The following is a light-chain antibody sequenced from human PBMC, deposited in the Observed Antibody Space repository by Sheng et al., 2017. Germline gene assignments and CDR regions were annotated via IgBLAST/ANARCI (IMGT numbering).Light chain of an antibody. Sequence: SSELTQDPAVSVALGQTARITCQGDSLRKYDASWYQQKPGQAPILVVFGKNNRPSGIADRFSGSSSGDTASLTITGAQAEDEADYYCNSRDSTNTRAVFGGGTKLTVL. CDR2: GKN. V-gene: IGLV3-19*01. CDR1: SLRKYD. J-gene: IGLJ2*01. CDR3: NSRDSTNTRAV.